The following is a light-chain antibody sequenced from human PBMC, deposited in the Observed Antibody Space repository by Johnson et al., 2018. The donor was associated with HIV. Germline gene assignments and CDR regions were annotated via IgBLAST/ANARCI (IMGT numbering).Light chain of an antibody. CDR1: ISNIGNNY. J-gene: IGLJ1*01. CDR2: ENN. CDR3: GTWDSSLSAV. V-gene: IGLV1-51*02. Sequence: QSVLTQPPSVSAAPGQKVTISCSGGISNIGNNYVSWYQHLPGTAPKLLIYENNKRPSGIPDRFSGSKSGTSATLGITGLQTGDEADYYCGTWDSSLSAVFVTGTKVTAL.